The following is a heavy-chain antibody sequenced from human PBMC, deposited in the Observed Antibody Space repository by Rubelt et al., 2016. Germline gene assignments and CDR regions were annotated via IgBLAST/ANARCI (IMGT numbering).Heavy chain of an antibody. CDR3: ARQNYDFWSGYYLDY. D-gene: IGHD3-3*01. CDR2: INHSGST. V-gene: IGHV4-34*01. CDR1: GGSFSGYY. Sequence: QVQLQQWGAGLLKPSETLSLTCAVYGGSFSGYYWSWIRQPPGKGLEWIGEINHSGSTNYNPSLKSRVTNSVDTSTNQFSLKLSSVTAAYTAVYYCARQNYDFWSGYYLDYWGQGTLVTVSS. J-gene: IGHJ4*02.